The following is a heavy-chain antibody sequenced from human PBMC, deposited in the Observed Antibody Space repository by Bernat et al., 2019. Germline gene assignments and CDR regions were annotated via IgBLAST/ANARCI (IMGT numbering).Heavy chain of an antibody. J-gene: IGHJ4*02. CDR2: ISHDGST. CDR3: AKDGAARPWPRFDY. Sequence: EVQLLESGGGLVQPGGSLRLSCAASGFIFSSNAMSWVRQAPEKGLEWVSTISHDGSTYYADSVKGRFTISKYNSKNTLYLQMDSLRAEDTAVYYCAKDGAARPWPRFDYWGEGTLITVSS. D-gene: IGHD6-6*01. CDR1: GFIFSSNA. V-gene: IGHV3-23*01.